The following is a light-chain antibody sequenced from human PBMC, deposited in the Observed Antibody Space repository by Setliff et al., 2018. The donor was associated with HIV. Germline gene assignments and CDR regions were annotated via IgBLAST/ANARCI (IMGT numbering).Light chain of an antibody. Sequence: QSALTQPPSTSGTPGHRVIISCSGSHSNIGSNTVNWFQQLPGTAPKLLIYNNDERPSGVPDRFSGSKSGTSASLAISGLQSEDEAEYYCASWDAGLNAFYVFGTGTKVTVL. CDR2: NND. V-gene: IGLV1-44*01. CDR3: ASWDAGLNAFYV. CDR1: HSNIGSNT. J-gene: IGLJ1*01.